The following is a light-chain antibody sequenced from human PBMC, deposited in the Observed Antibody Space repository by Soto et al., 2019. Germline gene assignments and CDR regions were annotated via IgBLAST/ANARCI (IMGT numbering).Light chain of an antibody. Sequence: DIQMTQSPSSLSASVGDRVTITCRASESISRHLNWYQQKPGKAPKLLIYAASSLQNRVPSRFSGSGSGKEFTLTISNLQPEDFATYYCQQSYSTLSITFGQGTRLEIK. J-gene: IGKJ5*01. CDR1: ESISRH. V-gene: IGKV1-39*01. CDR3: QQSYSTLSIT. CDR2: AAS.